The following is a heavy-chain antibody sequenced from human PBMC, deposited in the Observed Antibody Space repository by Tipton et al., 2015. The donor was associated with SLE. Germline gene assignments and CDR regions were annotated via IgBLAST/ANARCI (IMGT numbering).Heavy chain of an antibody. J-gene: IGHJ5*02. D-gene: IGHD6-25*01. CDR1: GGSISSYY. CDR2: IYYSGST. Sequence: TLSLTCTVSGGSISSYYWSWIRQPPGKGLEWIGYIYYSGSTNYNPSLKSRVTISVDTSKNQFSLKLSSVTAADTAVYYCARAYSSAVWFDPWGQGTLVTVSS. V-gene: IGHV4-59*12. CDR3: ARAYSSAVWFDP.